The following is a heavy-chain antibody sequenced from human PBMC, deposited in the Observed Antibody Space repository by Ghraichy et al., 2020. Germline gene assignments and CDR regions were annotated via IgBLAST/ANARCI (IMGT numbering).Heavy chain of an antibody. J-gene: IGHJ5*02. CDR3: ARDLLIVVVPAAMMGWFDP. CDR2: ISYDGSNK. CDR1: GFTFSSYA. Sequence: GGSLRLSCAASGFTFSSYAMHWVRQAPGKGLEWVAVISYDGSNKYYADSVKGRFTISRDNSKNTLYLQMNSLRAEDTAVYYCARDLLIVVVPAAMMGWFDPWGQGTLVTVSS. V-gene: IGHV3-30*04. D-gene: IGHD2-2*01.